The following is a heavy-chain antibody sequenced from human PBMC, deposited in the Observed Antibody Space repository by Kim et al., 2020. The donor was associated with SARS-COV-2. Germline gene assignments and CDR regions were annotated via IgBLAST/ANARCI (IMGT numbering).Heavy chain of an antibody. CDR3: ARRGSGHGLDV. J-gene: IGHJ6*02. D-gene: IGHD6-25*01. CDR2: INAGNGYT. CDR1: GYTFTTYS. V-gene: IGHV1-3*01. Sequence: ASVKVSCKPSGYTFTTYSIHWVRQAPGQSLEWMAWINAGNGYTGYSQKLQDRVTLTRDTFASTVYMELNSLMSEDTAVYYCARRGSGHGLDVWGQGTTVTVSS.